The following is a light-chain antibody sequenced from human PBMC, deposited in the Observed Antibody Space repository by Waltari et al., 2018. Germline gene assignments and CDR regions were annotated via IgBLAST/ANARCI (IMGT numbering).Light chain of an antibody. Sequence: QSALTQPASVSGSPGQSITISCTGPRSYVGGYQYVSWYQQHPGKVPKPIIYEVSNRPSGVSNRFSGSKSGNTASLTISGLQAEDEADYYCSSYTSTDTGVFGGGTKLTVL. V-gene: IGLV2-14*01. J-gene: IGLJ2*01. CDR3: SSYTSTDTGV. CDR2: EVS. CDR1: RSYVGGYQY.